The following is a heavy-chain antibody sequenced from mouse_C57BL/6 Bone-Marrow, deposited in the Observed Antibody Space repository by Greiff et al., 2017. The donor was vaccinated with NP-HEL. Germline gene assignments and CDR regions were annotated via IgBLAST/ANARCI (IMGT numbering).Heavy chain of an antibody. CDR2: IRSKSNNYAT. D-gene: IGHD1-1*01. Sequence: EVKVVESGGGLVQPKGSLKLSCAASGFSFNTYAMNWVRQAPGKGLEWVARIRSKSNNYATYYADSVKDRFPISRDDSESMLYLQMNNLKTEDTAMYYCVRQGYYGSSSFAYWGQGTLVTVSA. J-gene: IGHJ3*01. CDR1: GFSFNTYA. V-gene: IGHV10-1*01. CDR3: VRQGYYGSSSFAY.